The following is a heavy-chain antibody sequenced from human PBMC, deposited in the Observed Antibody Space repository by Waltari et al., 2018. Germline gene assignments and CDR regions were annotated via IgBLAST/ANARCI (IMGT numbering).Heavy chain of an antibody. Sequence: QVQLQESGPGLVKPSQTLSLTCTVSGGSISSDGYYWSWIRQHPGKGLDWIGSIYYSGRTSYNPSRTSRVSISVDTSNNQFSLKLTSVTAADTAMFYCARCITARTLGYWFDPWGQGTLVTVSS. CDR2: IYYSGRT. D-gene: IGHD6-6*01. J-gene: IGHJ5*02. CDR3: ARCITARTLGYWFDP. CDR1: GGSISSDGYY. V-gene: IGHV4-31*03.